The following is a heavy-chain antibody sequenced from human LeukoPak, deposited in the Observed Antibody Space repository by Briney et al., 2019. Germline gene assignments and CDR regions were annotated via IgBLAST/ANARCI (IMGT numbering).Heavy chain of an antibody. CDR1: GYIFTSYA. V-gene: IGHV7-4-1*02. Sequence: ASVKVSCKASGYIFTSYAMNWVRQAPGQGLEWKGWINTNTGNPTYAQGFTGRFVFSLDTSVNTAYLQISSLKVDDTAVYYCAREGGSSGYSYGYNWFAPWGQGTLVTVSS. CDR3: AREGGSSGYSYGYNWFAP. J-gene: IGHJ5*02. D-gene: IGHD5-18*01. CDR2: INTNTGNP.